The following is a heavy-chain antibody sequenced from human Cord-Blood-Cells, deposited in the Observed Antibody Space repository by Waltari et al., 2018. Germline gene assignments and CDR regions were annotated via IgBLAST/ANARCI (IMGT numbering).Heavy chain of an antibody. J-gene: IGHJ4*02. D-gene: IGHD6-13*01. Sequence: QVQLVQSGAEVKKPGSSVKVSCKASGGTFSSYAISWVRQAPGQGLEWMGGIIPIFGTANDGQKFQGRVTITADESTSTAYMELSSLRSEDTAVYYCARDLLKSSSWYYFDYWGQGTLVTVSS. V-gene: IGHV1-69*12. CDR3: ARDLLKSSSWYYFDY. CDR2: IIPIFGTA. CDR1: GGTFSSYA.